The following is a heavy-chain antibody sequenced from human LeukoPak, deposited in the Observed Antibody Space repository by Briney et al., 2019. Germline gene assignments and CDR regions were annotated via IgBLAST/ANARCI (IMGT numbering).Heavy chain of an antibody. V-gene: IGHV4-30-4*01. CDR3: ARDRPGYYGSGSYFGY. CDR1: GGSISSGDYY. J-gene: IGHJ4*02. CDR2: IYYSGST. D-gene: IGHD3-10*01. Sequence: SETLSLTCTVSGGSISSGDYYWSWIRQPPGKGLEWIGYIYYSGSTYYNPSLKSRVTISVDTSKNQFSLKLSSVTAADTAVYYCARDRPGYYGSGSYFGYWGQGTPVTVSS.